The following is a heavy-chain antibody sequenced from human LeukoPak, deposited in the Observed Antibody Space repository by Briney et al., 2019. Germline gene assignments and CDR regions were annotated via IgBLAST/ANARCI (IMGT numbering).Heavy chain of an antibody. CDR2: INHIGST. V-gene: IGHV4-59*08. CDR1: GGSIISYY. J-gene: IGHJ4*02. Sequence: PSETLSLTCTVSGGSIISYYWSWIRQPPGKGLEWIGYINHIGSTNYNSSLMSRVTISVDTSKNQFSLKLSSVTAADTAVYYCARIPDCKSTRCYYYFDYWGQGTLVTVSS. CDR3: ARIPDCKSTRCYYYFDY. D-gene: IGHD2-2*01.